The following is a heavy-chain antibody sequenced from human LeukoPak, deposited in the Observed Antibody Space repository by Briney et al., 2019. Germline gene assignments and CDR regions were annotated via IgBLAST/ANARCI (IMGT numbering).Heavy chain of an antibody. CDR2: IYPGDSDT. J-gene: IGHJ4*02. V-gene: IGHV5-51*01. CDR1: GYSFSSYW. CDR3: ARHETGPYFDY. Sequence: GESLKISCKGSGYSFSSYWIGWVRQMPGKGLECMGIIYPGDSDTRYSPSFQGQVTISADRSISTAYLQWSSLKASDTAMYYCARHETGPYFDYWGQGTLVTVSS. D-gene: IGHD1-1*01.